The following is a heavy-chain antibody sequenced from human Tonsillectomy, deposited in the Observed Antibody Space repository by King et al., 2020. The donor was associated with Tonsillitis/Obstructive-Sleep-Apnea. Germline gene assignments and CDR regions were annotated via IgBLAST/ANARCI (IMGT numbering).Heavy chain of an antibody. D-gene: IGHD2-15*01. CDR1: GYSFTSHW. J-gene: IGHJ4*02. Sequence: VQLVESGAEVKKPGESLRISCKGSGYSFTSHWISWVRQMPGKGLEWMGRIDPSDSYTNYSPSFQVHVTISADKSISTAYLRWSSLKASDTAMYYCARHGDYCSGGSCYSGDFDYWGQGTLVTVSS. V-gene: IGHV5-10-1*01. CDR2: IDPSDSYT. CDR3: ARHGDYCSGGSCYSGDFDY.